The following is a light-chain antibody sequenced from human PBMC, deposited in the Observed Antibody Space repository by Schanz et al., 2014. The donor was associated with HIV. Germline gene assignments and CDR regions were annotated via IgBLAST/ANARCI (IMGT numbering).Light chain of an antibody. V-gene: IGLV1-40*01. CDR3: STWDDSLNGWV. CDR2: ANS. J-gene: IGLJ3*02. CDR1: SSNIGAVYD. Sequence: QSVLTQPPSVSGAPGQRVTISCTGSSSNIGAVYDVHRHQQLPGTAPKHLIFANSDRPSGVPDRFSGSKSGTSASLAISGLQSEDEADYFCSTWDDSLNGWVFGGGTKLTVL.